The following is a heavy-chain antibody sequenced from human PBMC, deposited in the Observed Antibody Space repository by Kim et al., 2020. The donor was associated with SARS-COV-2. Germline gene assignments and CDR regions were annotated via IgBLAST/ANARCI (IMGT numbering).Heavy chain of an antibody. D-gene: IGHD3-10*01. CDR2: INHSGST. V-gene: IGHV4-34*01. Sequence: SETLSLTCAVYGGYFSGYYWSWIRQPPGKGLEWIGEINHSGSTNYNPSLKSRVTISVDTSKNQFSLKLSSVTAADTAVYYCARGLPWFGELPYYYYGMDVWGQGTTVTVSS. J-gene: IGHJ6*02. CDR1: GGYFSGYY. CDR3: ARGLPWFGELPYYYYGMDV.